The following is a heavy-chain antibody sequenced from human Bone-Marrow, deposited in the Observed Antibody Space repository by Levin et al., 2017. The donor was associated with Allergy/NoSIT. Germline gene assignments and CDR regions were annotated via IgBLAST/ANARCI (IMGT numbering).Heavy chain of an antibody. CDR2: IGTTDDT. V-gene: IGHV3-13*01. CDR3: TRRRAHCPNGGATCTFDI. CDR1: GFTFSSYD. Sequence: PGGSLRLSCAASGFTFSSYDMHWIRQGTGKGLEWVSTIGTTDDTFYSGSVKGRFTISREDAKNSLYLQMNSLRPEDTAVYYCTRRRAHCPNGGATCTFDIWGQGTMVTVSS. D-gene: IGHD2-8*01. J-gene: IGHJ3*02.